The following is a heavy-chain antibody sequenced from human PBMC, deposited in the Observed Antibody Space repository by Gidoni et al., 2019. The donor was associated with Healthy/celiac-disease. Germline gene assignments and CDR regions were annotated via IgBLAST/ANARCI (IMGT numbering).Heavy chain of an antibody. CDR1: GFTFSRYA. V-gene: IGHV3-23*01. J-gene: IGHJ4*02. D-gene: IGHD3-22*01. Sequence: EVQLLESGGGLVQPGGSLRLSCAASGFTFSRYAMSWVRQAPGKGLEWVSAISGSGGSTYYADSVKGRFTISRDNSKNTLYLQMNSLRAEDTAVYYCAKDLHYYDSSGYHGFDYWGQGTLVTVSS. CDR3: AKDLHYYDSSGYHGFDY. CDR2: ISGSGGST.